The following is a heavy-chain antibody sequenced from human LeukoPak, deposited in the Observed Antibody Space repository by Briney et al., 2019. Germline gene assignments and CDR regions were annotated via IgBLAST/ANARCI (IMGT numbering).Heavy chain of an antibody. J-gene: IGHJ6*03. CDR2: IYTSGST. Sequence: SETLSLTCTVSGGSVSSYYWSWIRQPAGKGLEWIGRIYTSGSTNYNPSLKSRVTMSVDTSKNQFSLKLSSVTAADTAVHYCARQAIAAGPYYYYYMDVWGKGTTVTVSS. CDR3: ARQAIAAGPYYYYYMDV. V-gene: IGHV4-4*07. CDR1: GGSVSSYY. D-gene: IGHD6-25*01.